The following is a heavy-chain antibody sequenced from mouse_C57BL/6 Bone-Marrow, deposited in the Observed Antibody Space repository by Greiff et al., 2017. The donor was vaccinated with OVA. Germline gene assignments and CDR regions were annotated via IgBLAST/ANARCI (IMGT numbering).Heavy chain of an antibody. D-gene: IGHD3-2*02. J-gene: IGHJ3*01. V-gene: IGHV1-62-2*01. CDR1: GYTFTEYT. CDR2: FYPGSGSI. CDR3: ARHEEGAAQAKGPWFAY. Sequence: QVQLKQSGAELVKPGASVKLSCKASGYTFTEYTIHWVKQRSGQGLEWIGWFYPGSGSIKYNEKFKDKATLTADKSSSTVYMELSRLTSEDSAVYFCARHEEGAAQAKGPWFAYWGQGTLVTVSA.